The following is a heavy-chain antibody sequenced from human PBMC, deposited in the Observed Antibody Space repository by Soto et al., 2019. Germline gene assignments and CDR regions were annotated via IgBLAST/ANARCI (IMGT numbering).Heavy chain of an antibody. CDR3: AKMRNDILTGYLFDY. Sequence: GGSLRLSCAASGFTFSDYYMSWIRQAPGKGLEWVSYISSSGSSIYYGNSVKGRFTISRDKAKNSLYLQMNSLRAEDTAVYYCAKMRNDILTGYLFDYWGQGTLVTVSS. V-gene: IGHV3-11*01. CDR2: ISSSGSSI. CDR1: GFTFSDYY. D-gene: IGHD3-9*01. J-gene: IGHJ4*02.